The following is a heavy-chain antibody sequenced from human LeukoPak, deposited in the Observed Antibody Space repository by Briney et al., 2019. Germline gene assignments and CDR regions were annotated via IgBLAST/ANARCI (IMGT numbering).Heavy chain of an antibody. J-gene: IGHJ4*02. D-gene: IGHD2-15*01. CDR1: GFTFSRYW. CDR2: INTDGSST. V-gene: IGHV3-74*01. CDR3: ARARCSGGSCYSGDLVDY. Sequence: GGSLRLSCAASGFTFSRYWMHWVRQAPGKGLVWVSRINTDGSSTSYADSVKGRFTISRDNAKNTLYLQMNSLRAEDTAVYYCARARCSGGSCYSGDLVDYWGQGTLVTVSS.